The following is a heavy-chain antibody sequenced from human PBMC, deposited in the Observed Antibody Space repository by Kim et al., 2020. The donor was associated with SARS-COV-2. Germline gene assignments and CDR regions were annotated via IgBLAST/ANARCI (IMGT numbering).Heavy chain of an antibody. CDR1: GGFISSGDC. CDR3: ARALDMVRGVVNGLDF. Sequence: SETLSLTCAVSGGFISSGDCWTWVRQPPGKGLEWIGEIYHGGSTNYNASLKSRLTISVDKSKNEFSLKLTSVTAADTAVYYCARALDMVRGVVNGLDFWGQGTMVSVSS. CDR2: IYHGGST. V-gene: IGHV4-4*02. D-gene: IGHD3-10*01. J-gene: IGHJ3*01.